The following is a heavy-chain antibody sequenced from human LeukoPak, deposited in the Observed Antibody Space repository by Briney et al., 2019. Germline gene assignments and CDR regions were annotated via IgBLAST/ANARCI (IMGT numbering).Heavy chain of an antibody. CDR3: ARGAGYCSGGSCYDY. CDR2: IIPIFGTA. V-gene: IGHV1-69*05. D-gene: IGHD2-15*01. J-gene: IGHJ4*02. Sequence: SVKVSCKASGGTFSSYAISWVRQAPGQGLEWMGRIIPIFGTANYAQKFQGRVTITTDESTSTAYMELSSLRSEDTAVYYCARGAGYCSGGSCYDYWGQGALVTVSS. CDR1: GGTFSSYA.